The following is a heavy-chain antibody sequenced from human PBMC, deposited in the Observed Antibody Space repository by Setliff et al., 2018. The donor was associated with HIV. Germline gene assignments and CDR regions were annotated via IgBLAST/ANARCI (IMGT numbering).Heavy chain of an antibody. V-gene: IGHV1-18*01. CDR1: GYTFTSCG. Sequence: ASVKVSCKASGYTFTSCGITWVRQAPGQGLEWMGWISTYNGNTHYAQKLQGRVTMTTDTSTSTAYMELRSLRSDDTAVYYCARVFRDYYDSSGYYFDYWGQGTLVTVSS. CDR2: ISTYNGNT. D-gene: IGHD3-22*01. J-gene: IGHJ4*02. CDR3: ARVFRDYYDSSGYYFDY.